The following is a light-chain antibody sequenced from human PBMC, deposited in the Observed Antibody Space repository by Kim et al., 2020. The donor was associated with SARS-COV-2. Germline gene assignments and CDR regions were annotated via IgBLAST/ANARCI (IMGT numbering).Light chain of an antibody. CDR3: QQYYSTPIT. Sequence: DIVMTQSPDSLAVSLGERATINCKSSQSVLYSSNNKNYLAWYQQKPGQPPKLLIYWASTRESGVPDRFSGSGSGTDFTLTISSLQAEDVAVYYCQQYYSTPITFGQGKRVEIK. V-gene: IGKV4-1*01. CDR1: QSVLYSSNNKNY. CDR2: WAS. J-gene: IGKJ5*01.